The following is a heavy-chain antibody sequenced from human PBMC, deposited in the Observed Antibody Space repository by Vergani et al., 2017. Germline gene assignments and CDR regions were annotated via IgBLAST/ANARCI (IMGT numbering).Heavy chain of an antibody. Sequence: QMQLVQSGPEVKKPGTSVKVSCKASGFTFTSSAMQWVRQARGQRLEWIGWIVVGSGNTNYAQKFQERVTITRDMSTSTAYMELSSLRSEDTAVYYCARSSELIAAAIYSKPPNWYFDLWGRGTLVTVSS. CDR3: ARSSELIAAAIYSKPPNWYFDL. CDR2: IVVGSGNT. D-gene: IGHD6-13*01. V-gene: IGHV1-58*02. J-gene: IGHJ2*01. CDR1: GFTFTSSA.